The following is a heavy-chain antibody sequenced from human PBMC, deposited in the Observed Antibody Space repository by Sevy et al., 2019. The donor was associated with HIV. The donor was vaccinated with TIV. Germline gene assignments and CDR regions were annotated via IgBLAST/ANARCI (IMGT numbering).Heavy chain of an antibody. V-gene: IGHV1-18*01. J-gene: IGHJ1*01. Sequence: ASVKVSCKASGYTFTYYHITWVRQAPGQGLEWMGWITPNNGHTNIAQRLQGRVTMTTDTSTSTAYLELRSLTSDDTAVYYWARAPSGSQGPGQYFHHWGHGTLVTVSS. CDR3: ARAPSGSQGPGQYFHH. CDR2: ITPNNGHT. D-gene: IGHD1-26*01. CDR1: GYTFTYYH.